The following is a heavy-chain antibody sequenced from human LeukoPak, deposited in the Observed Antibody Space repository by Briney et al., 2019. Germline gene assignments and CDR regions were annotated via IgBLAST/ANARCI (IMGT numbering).Heavy chain of an antibody. V-gene: IGHV1-69*13. CDR1: GYTFTSYG. D-gene: IGHD3-10*01. CDR2: IIPIFGTA. J-gene: IGHJ4*02. CDR3: YGSGSYYNVPDSDY. Sequence: GASVKVSCKASGYTFTSYGISWVRQAPGQGLEWMGGIIPIFGTANYAQKFQGRVTITADESTSTAYMELSSLRSEDTAVYYCYGSGSYYNVPDSDYWGQGTLVTVSS.